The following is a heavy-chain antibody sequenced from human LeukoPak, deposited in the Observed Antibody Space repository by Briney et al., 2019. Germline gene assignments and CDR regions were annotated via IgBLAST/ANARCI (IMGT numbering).Heavy chain of an antibody. V-gene: IGHV4-59*12. Sequence: TSETLSLTCTVSGGSISSYYWSWIRQPPGKGLEWIGYIYYSGSTNYNPSLKGRVTISIDTSKNQFSLKLNSVTAADTAVYYCVREGSGSSNNWFDPWGQGTLVTVSS. CDR1: GGSISSYY. D-gene: IGHD3-10*01. J-gene: IGHJ5*02. CDR2: IYYSGST. CDR3: VREGSGSSNNWFDP.